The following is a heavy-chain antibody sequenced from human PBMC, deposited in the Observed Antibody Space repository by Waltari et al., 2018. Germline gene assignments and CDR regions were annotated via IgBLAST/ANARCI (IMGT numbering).Heavy chain of an antibody. CDR1: GGSISSYY. V-gene: IGHV4-59*01. Sequence: QVQLQESGPGLVKPSETLSLTCTVSGGSISSYYWSWIRKPPGKVREWICYIYYAGSTNYNPALKSRVTIAVDTSKNQFSLKRSSVTAADTAVYYCARGGVGYGGWYNIDYWGQGTLVTVSS. CDR2: IYYAGST. J-gene: IGHJ4*02. D-gene: IGHD6-19*01. CDR3: ARGGVGYGGWYNIDY.